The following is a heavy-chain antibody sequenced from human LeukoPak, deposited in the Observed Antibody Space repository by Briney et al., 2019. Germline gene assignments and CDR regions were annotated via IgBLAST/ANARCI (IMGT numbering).Heavy chain of an antibody. V-gene: IGHV3-21*05. CDR1: GFTFSSCH. CDR2: ISSSSSYT. Sequence: PGGSLRLSCAASGFTFSSCHMNWVRQAPGKGLEWISYISSSSSYTDYAESVKGRFTISRDNAKSALYLQMNDLRVEDTAVYYCAAGTAADYWGQGTLVIVSS. J-gene: IGHJ4*02. D-gene: IGHD6-13*01. CDR3: AAGTAADY.